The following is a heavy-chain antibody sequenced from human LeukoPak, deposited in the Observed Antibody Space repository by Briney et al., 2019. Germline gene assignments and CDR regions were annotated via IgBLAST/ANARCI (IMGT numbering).Heavy chain of an antibody. V-gene: IGHV1-18*04. CDR3: ARRGYCSSTSCEKFDY. D-gene: IGHD2-2*01. CDR1: GYTFTSYG. CDR2: ISAYNGNT. J-gene: IGHJ4*02. Sequence: ASVKVSCKASGYTFTSYGISWERQAPGQGLEWMGCISAYNGNTNYAQKLQGRVTMTTDTSTSTAYMELRSLRSDDTAVYYCARRGYCSSTSCEKFDYWGQGTLVTVSS.